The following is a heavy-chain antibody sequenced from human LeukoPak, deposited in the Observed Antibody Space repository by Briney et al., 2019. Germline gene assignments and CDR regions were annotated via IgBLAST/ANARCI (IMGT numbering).Heavy chain of an antibody. D-gene: IGHD5-18*01. CDR2: FYHSGST. V-gene: IGHV4-38-2*02. CDR1: GYFISSGYY. CDR3: ARHGYSYGYFDY. Sequence: PSETLSLTCTVSGYFISSGYYWGWIRQPPGKGLEWIGSFYHSGSTYYNPSLKSRVTISVDTSKNQFSLKLSSVTAADTAEYYCARHGYSYGYFDYWGQGTLVTVSS. J-gene: IGHJ4*02.